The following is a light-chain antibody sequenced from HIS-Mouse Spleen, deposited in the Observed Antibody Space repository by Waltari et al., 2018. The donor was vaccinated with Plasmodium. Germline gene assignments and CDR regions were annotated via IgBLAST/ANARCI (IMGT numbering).Light chain of an antibody. CDR1: QSVSSN. CDR2: GSS. V-gene: IGKV3-15*01. CDR3: QQYNSWSFT. J-gene: IGKJ3*01. Sequence: EIVMTQSPATLSVSPGERATLSCRASQSVSSNLAWYQQKPGQAPRPLIYGSSTRATGIPARFSGSGSGTEFTLTISSLQSEDFAVYYCQQYNSWSFTFGPGTKVDIK.